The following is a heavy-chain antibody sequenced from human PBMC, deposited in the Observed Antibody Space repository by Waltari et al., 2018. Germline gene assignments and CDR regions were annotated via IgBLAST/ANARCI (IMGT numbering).Heavy chain of an antibody. D-gene: IGHD6-25*01. V-gene: IGHV3-23*01. CDR2: IIGSGSNR. CDR3: TRDAGPAASFFDF. CDR1: GFPFSEFG. J-gene: IGHJ4*02. Sequence: EVQLLESGGGLFQPGGSLRLSCIGSGFPFSEFGLAWVRQAPGEGLGWVSTIIGSGSNRHYSDSVEGRFTVSRDNSMNTFYLEMTSLRAEDTAIYFCTRDAGPAASFFDFWGQGTLVTVSS.